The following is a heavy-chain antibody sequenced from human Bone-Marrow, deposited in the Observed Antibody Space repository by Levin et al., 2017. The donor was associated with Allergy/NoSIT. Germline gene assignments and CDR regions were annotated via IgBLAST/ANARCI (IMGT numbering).Heavy chain of an antibody. CDR3: AREQGARGWYTVDF. V-gene: IGHV3-23*01. CDR2: IRPSSERT. D-gene: IGHD6-19*01. Sequence: LSLPCAASGFPFANHAMTWVRHAPGKGLEWVSTIRPSSERTYFADSVKGRFTVSRDDSMNMMYLQMNSLRADDAAVYYCAREQGARGWYTVDFWGQGTLVTVSS. J-gene: IGHJ4*02. CDR1: GFPFANHA.